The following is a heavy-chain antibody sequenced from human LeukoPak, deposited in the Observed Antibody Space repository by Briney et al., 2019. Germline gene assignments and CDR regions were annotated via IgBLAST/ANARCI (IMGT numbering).Heavy chain of an antibody. J-gene: IGHJ4*02. D-gene: IGHD5-18*01. CDR1: GFTFSSYS. CDR3: ARAVQGYSYGPSVIDY. Sequence: GGSLRLSCAASGFTFSSYSMNWVRQAPGKGLEWVSSISSSSSYIYYADSVKGRFTISRDNAKNSLYLQMNSLRAEDTAVYYCARAVQGYSYGPSVIDYWGQGTLVTVSS. CDR2: ISSSSSYI. V-gene: IGHV3-21*01.